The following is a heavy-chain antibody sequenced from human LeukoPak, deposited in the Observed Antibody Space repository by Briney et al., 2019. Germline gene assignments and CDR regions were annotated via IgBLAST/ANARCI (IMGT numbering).Heavy chain of an antibody. CDR3: AKQDASSSARYP. Sequence: PGGSLRLPCAASGFTFNRYAMSWVRQAPGKGLEWVSAISESGGSTYYADSVKGRFTISRDNSMNTLYLQMNSLRAEDTAVYYCAKQDASSSARYPWGQGTLVTVSS. D-gene: IGHD6-19*01. CDR1: GFTFNRYA. V-gene: IGHV3-23*01. CDR2: ISESGGST. J-gene: IGHJ5*02.